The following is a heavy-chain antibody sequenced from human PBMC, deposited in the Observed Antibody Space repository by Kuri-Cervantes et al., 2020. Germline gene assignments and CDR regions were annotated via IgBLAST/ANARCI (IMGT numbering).Heavy chain of an antibody. J-gene: IGHJ5*02. CDR1: GGSISSGSYY. CDR2: IYTSGSS. D-gene: IGHD6-19*01. CDR3: ARDRGEWLVGWFDP. Sequence: SETLSLTCTVSGGSISSGSYYWSWIRQPAGKGLEWIGRIYTSGSSNYNPSLKSRVTISVDTSKNQFYLQLNSVTPEDTAVYYSARDRGEWLVGWFDPWGQGTLVTVSS. V-gene: IGHV4-61*02.